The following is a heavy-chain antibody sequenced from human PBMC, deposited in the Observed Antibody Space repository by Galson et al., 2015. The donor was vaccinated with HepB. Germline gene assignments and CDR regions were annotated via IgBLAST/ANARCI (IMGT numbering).Heavy chain of an antibody. CDR1: GFSFSSFH. V-gene: IGHV3-11*01. CDR3: ARIRIVVVPTTIKGDYYYYMDV. CDR2: ITGTGSTI. Sequence: SLRLSCAAFGFSFSSFHMSWVRQAPGKGLEWLSYITGTGSTIYYADSMEGRFTISRDNARNSLYLQMNSLRADDTAVYHCARIRIVVVPTTIKGDYYYYMDVWGKGTTVTVSS. D-gene: IGHD2-2*01. J-gene: IGHJ6*03.